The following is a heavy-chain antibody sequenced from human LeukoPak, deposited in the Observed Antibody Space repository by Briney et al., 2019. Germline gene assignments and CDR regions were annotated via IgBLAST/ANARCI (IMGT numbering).Heavy chain of an antibody. D-gene: IGHD3-16*02. CDR3: ARFLSEIDY. J-gene: IGHJ4*02. CDR1: GYTFTSFG. V-gene: IGHV1-46*01. Sequence: GASVKVSCKASGYTFTSFGINWVRQAPGQGLEWMGIINPSGGSTSYAQKFQGRVTMTRDTSTSTVYMELSSLRSEDTAVYYCARFLSEIDYWGQGTLVTVSS. CDR2: INPSGGST.